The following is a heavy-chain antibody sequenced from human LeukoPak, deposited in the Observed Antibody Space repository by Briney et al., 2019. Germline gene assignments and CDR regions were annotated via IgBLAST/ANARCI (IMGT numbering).Heavy chain of an antibody. CDR1: GGSISSYY. CDR2: IYYSGST. V-gene: IGHV4-59*01. Sequence: PSETLSLTCTVSGGSISSYYWSWLRQPPGKGLEWIGYIYYSGSTNYNPSLTSRVTISVDTSKNQFSLKLSSVTAADTAVYYCAREEALRFDYWGQGTLVTVSS. J-gene: IGHJ4*02. CDR3: AREEALRFDY. D-gene: IGHD4-17*01.